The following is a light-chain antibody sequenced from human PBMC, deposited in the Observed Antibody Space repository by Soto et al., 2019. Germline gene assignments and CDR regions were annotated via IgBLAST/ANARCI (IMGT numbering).Light chain of an antibody. J-gene: IGLJ2*01. CDR2: EVS. Sequence: QSALTQPPSASGSPGQSVTISCTGTSSDVGDYRYVSWYQQHPGKAPKLMIYEVSKRPSGVPDRFSGSKSGNTASLTVSGLQAEDEADYYCSSYAGSNNLVFGGGTNLTVL. V-gene: IGLV2-8*01. CDR3: SSYAGSNNLV. CDR1: SSDVGDYRY.